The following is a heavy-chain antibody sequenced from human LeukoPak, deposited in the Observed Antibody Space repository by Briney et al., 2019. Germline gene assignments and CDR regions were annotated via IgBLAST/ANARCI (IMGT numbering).Heavy chain of an antibody. J-gene: IGHJ5*02. CDR2: ISTSGNT. CDR3: ARRVDTAMET. V-gene: IGHV4-4*07. D-gene: IGHD5-18*01. Sequence: SETLSLTCTVSGGSINVFYWSWIRQPAGKGLQWVGRISTSGNTDYNPSLKSRVTMSVDTSKNQFSLKLSSVTAADTAVYYCARRVDTAMETWGQGTLVTVSS. CDR1: GGSINVFY.